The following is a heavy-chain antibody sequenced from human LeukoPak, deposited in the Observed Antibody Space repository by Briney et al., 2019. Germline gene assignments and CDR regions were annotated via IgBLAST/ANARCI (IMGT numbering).Heavy chain of an antibody. J-gene: IGHJ2*01. CDR2: IKQDGSEK. CDR3: ARVDDILTHMPWYFDL. V-gene: IGHV3-7*03. CDR1: GFTFSSYW. D-gene: IGHD3-9*01. Sequence: GGSLRLSCAASGFTFSSYWMSWVRQAPGKGLEWVANIKQDGSEKYYVDSVKGRFTISRDNSKNKLYLQMNSLRAEDTAVYYCARVDDILTHMPWYFDLWGRGTLVTVSS.